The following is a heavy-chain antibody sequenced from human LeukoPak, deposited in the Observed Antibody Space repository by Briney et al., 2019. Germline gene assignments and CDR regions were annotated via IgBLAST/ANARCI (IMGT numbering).Heavy chain of an antibody. V-gene: IGHV4-34*01. J-gene: IGHJ4*02. Sequence: SETLSLTCAVYGGSFSGYYWSWIRQPPGKGLEWIGEINHSGSTNYNPSLKSRVTISVDTSKNQFSLQLNSVTPEDTAVYYCARTYYYDSSGYFNWGQGTLVTVSS. CDR3: ARTYYYDSSGYFN. CDR1: GGSFSGYY. CDR2: INHSGST. D-gene: IGHD3-22*01.